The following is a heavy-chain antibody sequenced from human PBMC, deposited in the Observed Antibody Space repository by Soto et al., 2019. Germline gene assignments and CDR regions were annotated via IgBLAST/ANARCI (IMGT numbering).Heavy chain of an antibody. J-gene: IGHJ5*02. Sequence: QVQLVESGGGVVHPGRSLRLSCAASGFTFSNYGMHWVRQAPGKGLEWVAVISYDGSNQYYADSVKGRFTISRDNSRNPLYLQMSDLRAEDTAVYYCILLCSTGNCYSPSYNWFDPWGQGTLVTVSS. D-gene: IGHD2-15*01. CDR3: ILLCSTGNCYSPSYNWFDP. CDR2: ISYDGSNQ. CDR1: GFTFSNYG. V-gene: IGHV3-30*03.